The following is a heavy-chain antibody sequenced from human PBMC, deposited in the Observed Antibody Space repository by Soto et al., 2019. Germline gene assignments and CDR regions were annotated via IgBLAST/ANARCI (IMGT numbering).Heavy chain of an antibody. CDR1: GFKFSRYG. J-gene: IGHJ6*02. Sequence: PEGPHRLSYESSGFKFSRYGMILVLKAPGRGLQWVAGISVSGDNTSYADSARGRFTVYRDNSKNTLYLQMNSLRAEDTALYYCGKSGKDWTKAWYPAGYGMDAWGQGTTVTVSS. CDR3: GKSGKDWTKAWYPAGYGMDA. CDR2: ISVSGDNT. D-gene: IGHD6-13*01. V-gene: IGHV3-23*01.